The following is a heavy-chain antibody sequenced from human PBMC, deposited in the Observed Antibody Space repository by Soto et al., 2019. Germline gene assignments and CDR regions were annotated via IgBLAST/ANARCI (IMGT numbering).Heavy chain of an antibody. CDR2: INAGNGNT. CDR1: GYTFTRYG. J-gene: IGHJ4*02. D-gene: IGHD4-17*01. V-gene: IGHV1-3*01. CDR3: ARDPYDYGDYDDYFDY. Sequence: GASVKVSCKASGYTFTRYGMHWVRQASGQRLEWMGWINAGNGNTKYSQKFQGRVTITRDTSASTAYMELSSLRPEDTAVYYCARDPYDYGDYDDYFDYWGQGTLVTVSS.